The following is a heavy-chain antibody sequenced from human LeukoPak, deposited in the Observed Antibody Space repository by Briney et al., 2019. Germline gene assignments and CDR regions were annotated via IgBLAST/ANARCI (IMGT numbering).Heavy chain of an antibody. CDR3: TTGSLDYDFWSGYYPFDY. J-gene: IGHJ4*02. Sequence: PGGSLRLSCAASGLTFSNAWMSWVRQAPGKGLEWVGRIKSKTDGGTTDYAAPVKGRFTISRDDSKNTLYLQMNSLKTEDTAVYYCTTGSLDYDFWSGYYPFDYWGQGTLVTVSS. CDR2: IKSKTDGGTT. D-gene: IGHD3-3*01. V-gene: IGHV3-15*01. CDR1: GLTFSNAW.